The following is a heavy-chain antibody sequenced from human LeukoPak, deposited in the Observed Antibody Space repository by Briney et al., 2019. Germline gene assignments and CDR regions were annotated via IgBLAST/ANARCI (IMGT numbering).Heavy chain of an antibody. CDR3: AKGRLVPAALFDY. CDR1: GFTFSSYP. D-gene: IGHD2-2*01. V-gene: IGHV3-23*01. CDR2: FSGGGDST. J-gene: IGHJ4*02. Sequence: GGSLRLSCAASGFTFSSYPMSWVRQAPGKGPEWVSGFSGGGDSTDYADSVKGRFTISRDISKNTLYLQMNSLTAEDTALYYCAKGRLVPAALFDYWGQGTLVTVSS.